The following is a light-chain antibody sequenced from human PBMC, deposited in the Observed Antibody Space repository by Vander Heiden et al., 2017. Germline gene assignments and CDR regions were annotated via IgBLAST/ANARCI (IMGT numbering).Light chain of an antibody. Sequence: EIVLTQSPATLSLSPGERATLSCRASQSVSRYLAWYQQKPGQSPRLLIYDASNRATGIPARFSGSGSGTDFTLGISSLEPEDFAVYYCQQSDTWPITFGQGTRLEIK. J-gene: IGKJ5*01. CDR3: QQSDTWPIT. CDR2: DAS. CDR1: QSVSRY. V-gene: IGKV3-11*01.